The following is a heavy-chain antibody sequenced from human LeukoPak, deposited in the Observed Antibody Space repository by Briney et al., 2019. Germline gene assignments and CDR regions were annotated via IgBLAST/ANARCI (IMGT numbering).Heavy chain of an antibody. CDR2: IYYSGST. CDR3: AREGGPSDAFDI. J-gene: IGHJ3*02. CDR1: GGSISSSSYY. D-gene: IGHD1-26*01. V-gene: IGHV4-39*07. Sequence: SETLSLTCSVSGGSISSSSYYWDWIRQPPGKGLEWIGSIYYSGSTYYNPSLKSRVTISVDRSKNQFSLKLSSVTAADTAVYYCAREGGPSDAFDIWGQGTMVTVSS.